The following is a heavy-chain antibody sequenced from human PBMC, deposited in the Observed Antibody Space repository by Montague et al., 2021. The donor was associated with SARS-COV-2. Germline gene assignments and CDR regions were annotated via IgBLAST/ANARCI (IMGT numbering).Heavy chain of an antibody. V-gene: IGHV4-59*08. D-gene: IGHD2-8*01. CDR3: ARGQQWLDY. CDR2: LYNSGST. J-gene: IGHJ4*02. CDR1: GDSISSYY. Sequence: SETLSLTCTVSGDSISSYYWSWIRQYPGKGLEWIGYLYNSGSTNYNPSLKSRVTISLDTSKNQFSLKLRSVTAADTAVYYCARGQQWLDYWGQGTLVTVSS.